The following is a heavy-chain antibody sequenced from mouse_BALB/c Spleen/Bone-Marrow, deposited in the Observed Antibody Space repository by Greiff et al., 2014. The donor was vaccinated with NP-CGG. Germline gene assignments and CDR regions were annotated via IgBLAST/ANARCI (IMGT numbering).Heavy chain of an antibody. V-gene: IGHV5-4*02. CDR1: GFTFSDYY. Sequence: EVMLVESGGGLVKPGGSLKLSCAASGFTFSDYYMYWVRQTPEKRLEWVATISDGGSYTYYPDSVKGRFTISRDNAKNNLYLQLSSLKSEDTAMYHCARGPHDDDMDYWGQGTSVTVSS. CDR2: ISDGGSYT. CDR3: ARGPHDDDMDY. D-gene: IGHD2-3*01. J-gene: IGHJ4*01.